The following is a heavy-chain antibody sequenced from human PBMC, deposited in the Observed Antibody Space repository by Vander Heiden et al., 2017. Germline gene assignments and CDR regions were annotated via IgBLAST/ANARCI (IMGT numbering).Heavy chain of an antibody. Sequence: EVQLVESGGGLVQPGRSLRLSCAASGLTFDGYVMHWVRQAPWKGLEWVSGITWNIGSIAYADSVKGRFTISRDNAKNSLYLQMNSLRVEDTAVYYCAKDMRGNSYYGMDVWGQGTTVTVSS. CDR3: AKDMRGNSYYGMDV. CDR2: ITWNIGSI. V-gene: IGHV3-9*01. CDR1: GLTFDGYV. J-gene: IGHJ6*02. D-gene: IGHD1-1*01.